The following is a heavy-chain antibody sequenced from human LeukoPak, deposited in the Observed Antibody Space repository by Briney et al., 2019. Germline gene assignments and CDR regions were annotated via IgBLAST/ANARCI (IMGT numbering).Heavy chain of an antibody. V-gene: IGHV4-30-4*01. J-gene: IGHJ4*02. CDR1: GGSISSGEYY. CDR3: ARTCGGDCSNFDY. D-gene: IGHD2-21*02. Sequence: SETLSLTCTVSGGSISSGEYYWSWIRQPPGKGLEWIGYIYYSGSTYYNPSLKSRVTISVDTSKNQFSLKLSSVTAADTAVYYCARTCGGDCSNFDYWGQGTLVTVSS. CDR2: IYYSGST.